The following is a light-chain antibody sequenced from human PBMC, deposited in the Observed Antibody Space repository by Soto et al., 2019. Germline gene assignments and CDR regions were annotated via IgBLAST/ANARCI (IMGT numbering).Light chain of an antibody. V-gene: IGLV2-11*01. CDR2: DVS. CDR1: SSDVGGYNY. J-gene: IGLJ1*01. Sequence: QSVLTQPRSVSGYPRQSVTISCTGSSSDVGGYNYVSWYQQHPGKAPQLIIYDVSKRPSGVPDRFSGSKSGNTASLTISGLQAEVEADYYCCSYAGRYTFVFGTGTKVTVL. CDR3: CSYAGRYTFV.